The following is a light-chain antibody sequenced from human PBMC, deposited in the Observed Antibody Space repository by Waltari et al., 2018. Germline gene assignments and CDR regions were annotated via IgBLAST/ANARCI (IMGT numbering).Light chain of an antibody. CDR2: AAS. J-gene: IGKJ5*01. CDR3: QQYNNWPPSIT. Sequence: EIVMTQSPASLSVSPGERATLSCRASQSVSSNLAWYQQKPGQAPSLLSYAASTRATGIPARFSGGGSGTEFTLTISSLQSEDFAVYYCQQYNNWPPSITFGQGTRLEIK. V-gene: IGKV3-15*01. CDR1: QSVSSN.